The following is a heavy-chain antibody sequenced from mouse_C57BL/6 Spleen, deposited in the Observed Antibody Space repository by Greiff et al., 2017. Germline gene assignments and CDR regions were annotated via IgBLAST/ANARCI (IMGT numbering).Heavy chain of an antibody. J-gene: IGHJ2*01. CDR1: GFTFSSYG. V-gene: IGHV5-6*02. D-gene: IGHD2-4*01. CDR2: ISSGGSYT. Sequence: DVMLVESGGDLVKPGGSLKLSCAASGFTFSSYGMSWVRQTPDKRLEWVATISSGGSYTYYPDSVKGRFTISRDNAKNTLYLQMSSLKSEDTAMYYCAIYYDYDDGYYFDYWGQGTTLTVSS. CDR3: AIYYDYDDGYYFDY.